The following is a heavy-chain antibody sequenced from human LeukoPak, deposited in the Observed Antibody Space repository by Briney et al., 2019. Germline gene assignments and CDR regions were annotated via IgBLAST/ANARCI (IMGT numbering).Heavy chain of an antibody. CDR2: IYWNDGK. CDR1: GFSLSTSGVG. D-gene: IGHD2-21*02. V-gene: IGHV2-5*01. CDR3: ELYWAYCGGDCYRGYFDY. J-gene: IGHJ4*02. Sequence: ESGPTLVNPTQTLTLTCTFSGFSLSTSGVGVGWIRQPPGKALEWLALIYWNDGKRYSPSPKSRLTITKDTSKNQVVLTMTNMDPVDTATYYCELYWAYCGGDCYRGYFDYWGQGTLVTVSS.